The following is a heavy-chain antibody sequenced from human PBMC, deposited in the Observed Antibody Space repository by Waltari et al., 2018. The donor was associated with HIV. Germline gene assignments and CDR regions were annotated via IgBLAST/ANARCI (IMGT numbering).Heavy chain of an antibody. CDR2: IYHNGAT. J-gene: IGHJ5*02. Sequence: QVHLKQWGAGLLKPSEPLSLTCASQVESFTDYSCSFRDFYWSWIRPSPEKGLEWIGQIYHNGATNSNPSLKSRVSMSADSSKKQFSLRLISVTAADTAVYYCARGVSEDHIWGSYFDHWGQGTPVTVSS. CDR1: VESFTDYSCSFRDFY. D-gene: IGHD3-16*01. V-gene: IGHV4-34*02. CDR3: ARGVSEDHIWGSYFDH.